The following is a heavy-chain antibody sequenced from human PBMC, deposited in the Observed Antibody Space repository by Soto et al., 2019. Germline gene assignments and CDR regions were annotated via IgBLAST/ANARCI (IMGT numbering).Heavy chain of an antibody. CDR2: IYWDDDK. CDR1: GFSLTTSGVG. J-gene: IGHJ4*02. CDR3: AHRVLLTVFGLVTTTAIYFDF. D-gene: IGHD3-3*01. V-gene: IGHV2-5*02. Sequence: QITLKESGPTVVKPTETLTLTCTFSGFSLTTSGVGVGWVRQSPGKAPEWLALIYWDDDKRYSTSLNSRLIITKDTSKNQVVLTMANVDPADTATYYWAHRVLLTVFGLVTTTAIYFDFWGPGTPVVVSS.